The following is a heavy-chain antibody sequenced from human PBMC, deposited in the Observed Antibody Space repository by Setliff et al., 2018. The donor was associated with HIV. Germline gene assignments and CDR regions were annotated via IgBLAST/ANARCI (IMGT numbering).Heavy chain of an antibody. CDR1: GYSISSGYY. Sequence: SETLSLTCAVSGYSISSGYYWGWIRQPPGKGLEWIGSTYHSGSTYYNPSLKSRVTISLDTSKNQFSLKLSSVTAADTAVYYCARDIQAAGTGWFDPWGQGTLVTVSS. CDR3: ARDIQAAGTGWFDP. D-gene: IGHD6-13*01. CDR2: TYHSGST. V-gene: IGHV4-38-2*02. J-gene: IGHJ5*02.